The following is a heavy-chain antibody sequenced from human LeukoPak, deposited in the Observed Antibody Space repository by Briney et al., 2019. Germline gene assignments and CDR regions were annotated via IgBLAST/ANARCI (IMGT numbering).Heavy chain of an antibody. Sequence: ASVKVSCKASGYTFTGYYMHWVRQAPGQGLEWMGWINPNSGGTNYAQKFQGRVTITADKSTSTAYMELSSLRSEDTAVYYCARDFMITFGGVIVAYYFDYWGQGTLVTVSS. V-gene: IGHV1-2*02. D-gene: IGHD3-16*02. CDR3: ARDFMITFGGVIVAYYFDY. CDR1: GYTFTGYY. J-gene: IGHJ4*02. CDR2: INPNSGGT.